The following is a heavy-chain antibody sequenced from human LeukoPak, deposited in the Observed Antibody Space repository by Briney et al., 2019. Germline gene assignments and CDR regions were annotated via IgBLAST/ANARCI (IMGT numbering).Heavy chain of an antibody. CDR3: AGGGAAAGTSY. CDR1: GFTFSSYS. CDR2: ISSSSSYI. V-gene: IGHV3-21*01. Sequence: GGSLRLSCAASGFTFSSYSMNWVRQAPGEVLEWVSSISSSSSYIYYADSVKGRFTISRDNAKNSLYLQMNSLRAEDTAVYYCAGGGAAAGTSYWGQGTLVTVSS. D-gene: IGHD6-13*01. J-gene: IGHJ4*02.